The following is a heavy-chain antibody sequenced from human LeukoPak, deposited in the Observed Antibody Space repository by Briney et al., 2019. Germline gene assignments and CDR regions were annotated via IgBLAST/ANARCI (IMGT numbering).Heavy chain of an antibody. V-gene: IGHV3-74*01. D-gene: IGHD6-19*01. CDR1: GFTFSSYW. CDR2: INSDGSST. CDR3: ARGGYSSGSDY. J-gene: IGHJ4*02. Sequence: GGSLRLSCAASGFTFSSYWMHWVRQAPGKGLVWVSRINSDGSSTSYADPVKGRFTISRDNAKNTLYLQMNSLRAEDTAVYYCARGGYSSGSDYWGQGTLVTVSS.